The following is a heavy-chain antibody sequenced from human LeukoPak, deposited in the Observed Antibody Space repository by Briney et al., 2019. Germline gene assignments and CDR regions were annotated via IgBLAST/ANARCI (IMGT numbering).Heavy chain of an antibody. J-gene: IGHJ6*03. CDR2: ITGSGGNT. CDR3: AKAGDAHYYYYYMDV. CDR1: GFTFNIYA. Sequence: GGSLRLSCAASGFTFNIYAMSWVRQAPGKGLEWVSVITGSGGNTFYADSVKGRFTISRDNSKNTLYLQMNSLRVEDTAVYYCAKAGDAHYYYYYMDVWGKGITVTVSS. D-gene: IGHD2-21*02. V-gene: IGHV3-23*01.